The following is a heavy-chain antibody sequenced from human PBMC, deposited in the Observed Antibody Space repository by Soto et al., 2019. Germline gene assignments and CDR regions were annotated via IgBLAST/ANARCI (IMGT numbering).Heavy chain of an antibody. J-gene: IGHJ3*02. D-gene: IGHD5-12*01. CDR1: GFTFTSSA. CDR3: AAGVTYDGNFDI. V-gene: IGHV1-58*02. CDR2: IVVGSGNT. Sequence: QMQLVQSGPEVKKPGTSVKVSCKASGFTFTSSAMQWVRQARGQRLESIGWIVVGSGNTNYAQKFQERVSITRDMSTRTAYMELSSLRSEDTAVYYCAAGVTYDGNFDIWGQGTMVTVSS.